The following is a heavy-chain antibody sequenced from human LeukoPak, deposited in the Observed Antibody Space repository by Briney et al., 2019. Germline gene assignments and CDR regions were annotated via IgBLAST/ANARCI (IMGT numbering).Heavy chain of an antibody. CDR2: ISGSGSST. CDR1: GFTFSSYA. Sequence: GGSLRPSCAASGFTFSSYAMSWVRQAPGKGLEWVSAISGSGSSTYYADSVKGRFTISRDNSKNTLYLQMNSLRAEDTAVYYCAKDLDCSSTSCYPDYWGQGTLVIVSS. V-gene: IGHV3-23*01. J-gene: IGHJ4*02. CDR3: AKDLDCSSTSCYPDY. D-gene: IGHD2-2*01.